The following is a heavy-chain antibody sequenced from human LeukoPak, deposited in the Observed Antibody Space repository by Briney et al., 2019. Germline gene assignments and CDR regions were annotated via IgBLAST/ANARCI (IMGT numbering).Heavy chain of an antibody. V-gene: IGHV4-31*03. Sequence: SQTLSLTCTVSGGSISSGGYYWRWIRQHPGKGLEWIGYIYYSGSTYYNPSLKSRVTISVDTSKNQFSLKLSSVTAADTAVYYCARGTVTTMVDYWGQGTLVTVSS. J-gene: IGHJ4*02. CDR2: IYYSGST. CDR3: ARGTVTTMVDY. CDR1: GGSISSGGYY. D-gene: IGHD4-17*01.